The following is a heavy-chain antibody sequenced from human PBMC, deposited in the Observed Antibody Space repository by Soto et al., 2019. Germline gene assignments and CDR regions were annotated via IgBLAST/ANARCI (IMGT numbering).Heavy chain of an antibody. D-gene: IGHD2-2*01. J-gene: IGHJ6*02. Sequence: GESLKISCKGSGYSFTSYWIGWVRQMPGKVLEWMGIIYPGDSDTRYSPSFQGQVTISADKSINTAYLQWSSLKASDTATYYCARLSGSSTNSAYYYYYDMDVWGQGTTVT. CDR2: IYPGDSDT. CDR1: GYSFTSYW. CDR3: ARLSGSSTNSAYYYYYDMDV. V-gene: IGHV5-51*01.